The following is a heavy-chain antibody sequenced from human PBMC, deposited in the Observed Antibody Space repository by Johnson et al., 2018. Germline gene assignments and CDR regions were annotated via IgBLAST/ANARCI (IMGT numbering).Heavy chain of an antibody. CDR3: AGDIRRGEAFDI. CDR2: IIPILGIA. CDR1: GGTFSSYT. D-gene: IGHD3-10*01. V-gene: IGHV1-69*08. J-gene: IGHJ3*02. Sequence: QVQLVESGAEVKKPGSSVKVSCKASGGTFSSYTISWVRQAPGQGLEWMGRIIPILGIANYAQKFQGRVTITADKSTSTAYMELSRRRSEDTAVYYCAGDIRRGEAFDIWGQGTMVTVSS.